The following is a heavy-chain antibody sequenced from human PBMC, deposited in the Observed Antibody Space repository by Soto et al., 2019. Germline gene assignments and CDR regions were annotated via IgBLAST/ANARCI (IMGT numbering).Heavy chain of an antibody. D-gene: IGHD3-10*01. V-gene: IGHV2-5*02. J-gene: IGHJ5*02. Sequence: QITLKESDPPLVKPRQTLTLTCTFSGFSLRTSRVGVGWIRQTPGKAPEWLALLYWDDYKRYSPSLKNRLSITKGASRSQVGLTTTNMHHVATARYYCAHRHPYYSDSGTSYSCEWFEHWCQGIQVTVSS. CDR1: GFSLRTSRVG. CDR3: AHRHPYYSDSGTSYSCEWFEH. CDR2: LYWDDYK.